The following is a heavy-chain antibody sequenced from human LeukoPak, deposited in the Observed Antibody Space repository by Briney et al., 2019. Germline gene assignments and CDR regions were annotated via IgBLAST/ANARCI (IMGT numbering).Heavy chain of an antibody. Sequence: GGSLRLSCAASGFTFSSYWMSWVRQAPGKGLEWVANIKQDGSEKYYVDSVKGRFTISRDNAKNSLYLQMNSLRAEDTAVYYCARAPGAPNYYYYYMDVWGKGTTVTVSS. CDR1: GFTFSSYW. CDR3: ARAPGAPNYYYYYMDV. J-gene: IGHJ6*03. V-gene: IGHV3-7*01. CDR2: IKQDGSEK.